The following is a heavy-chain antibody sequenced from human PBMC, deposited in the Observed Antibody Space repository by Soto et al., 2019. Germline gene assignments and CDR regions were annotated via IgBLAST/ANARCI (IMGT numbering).Heavy chain of an antibody. Sequence: VGSLRRSCSASVFTVNNHAIHLFLQAPVEGLEWVSGFAVYFITTRYACSVRGRSTISIDTSKNTLSLQMDSLRVEDTAIYNCVKAGTIEVGGIALWGQGAMVNVSS. CDR1: VFTVNNHA. V-gene: IGHV3-23*01. D-gene: IGHD2-21*01. CDR2: FAVYFITT. J-gene: IGHJ3*01. CDR3: VKAGTIEVGGIAL.